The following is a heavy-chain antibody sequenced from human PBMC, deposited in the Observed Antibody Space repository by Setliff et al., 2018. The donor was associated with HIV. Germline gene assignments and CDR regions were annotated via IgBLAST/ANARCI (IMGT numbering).Heavy chain of an antibody. J-gene: IGHJ5*02. Sequence: ASVKVSCKASGYTFTSNGISWVRQAPGQGLEWMGWINTNTGNPMYAQGFTRRFVFSLDTSVSTAYLQISSLKAEDTAVYYCARDRRYCTSTSCYRNWFDPWGQGTLVTVSS. CDR2: INTNTGNP. CDR3: ARDRRYCTSTSCYRNWFDP. V-gene: IGHV7-4-1*02. D-gene: IGHD2-2*02. CDR1: GYTFTSNG.